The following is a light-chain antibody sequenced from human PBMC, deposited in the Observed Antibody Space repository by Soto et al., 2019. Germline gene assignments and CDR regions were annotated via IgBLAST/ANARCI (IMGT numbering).Light chain of an antibody. J-gene: IGLJ2*01. Sequence: SYELTQPPSVSVSPGQTASITCSGDKLDDEYACWYQQKPGQSPVLVIYQDTKRPSGIPDRFSGSNSGNTATLTISGTQAMDEADYYCQAWDGSTAVFGGGTQLTVL. V-gene: IGLV3-1*01. CDR1: KLDDEY. CDR3: QAWDGSTAV. CDR2: QDT.